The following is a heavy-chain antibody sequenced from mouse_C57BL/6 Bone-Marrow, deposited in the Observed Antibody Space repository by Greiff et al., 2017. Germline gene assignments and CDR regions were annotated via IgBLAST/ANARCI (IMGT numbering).Heavy chain of an antibody. Sequence: QVQLQQPGAELVKPGASVKLSCKASGYTFTSSWMHWVKQRPGRGLEWIGRIDPKSGGTKYNEKFKSKATLTVDKPSSTAYMQLSSLTTEDSAVYYCADSYYSNPYLDYWGQGTTLTVSS. V-gene: IGHV1-72*01. CDR1: GYTFTSSW. CDR2: IDPKSGGT. CDR3: ADSYYSNPYLDY. J-gene: IGHJ2*01. D-gene: IGHD2-5*01.